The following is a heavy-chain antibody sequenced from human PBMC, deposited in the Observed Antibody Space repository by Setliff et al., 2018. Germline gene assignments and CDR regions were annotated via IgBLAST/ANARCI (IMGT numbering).Heavy chain of an antibody. CDR2: IYYSGST. D-gene: IGHD3-3*01. CDR1: GYSISSSYY. CDR3: ARRSTYYNFWSGYWDY. V-gene: IGHV4-38-2*01. J-gene: IGHJ4*02. Sequence: SETLSLTCDVSGYSISSSYYWGWIRQPPGKGLEWIGSIYYSGSTYYNPSLKSRVTISVDTSKNQFSLKLSSVTAADTAVYYCARRSTYYNFWSGYWDYWGQGTLVTVSS.